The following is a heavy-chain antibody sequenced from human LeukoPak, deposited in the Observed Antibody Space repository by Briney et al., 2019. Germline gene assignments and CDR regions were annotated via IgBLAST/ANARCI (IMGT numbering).Heavy chain of an antibody. V-gene: IGHV4-34*01. D-gene: IGHD3-3*01. CDR3: ARAIRDYDFWSGYFSKHFDY. Sequence: SETLSLTCAVYGGSFSGYYWSWIRQPPGKGLEWIGEINHSGSTNYNPSLKSRVTISVDTPKNQFSLKLSSVTAADTAVYYCARAIRDYDFWSGYFSKHFDYWGQGTLVTVSS. CDR1: GGSFSGYY. CDR2: INHSGST. J-gene: IGHJ4*02.